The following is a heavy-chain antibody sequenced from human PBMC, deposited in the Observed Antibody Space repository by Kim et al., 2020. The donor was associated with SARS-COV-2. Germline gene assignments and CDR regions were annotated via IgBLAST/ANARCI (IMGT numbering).Heavy chain of an antibody. V-gene: IGHV3-30*04. D-gene: IGHD3-9*01. CDR2: ISYDGSNK. Sequence: GGSLRLSCAASGFTFSSYAMHWVRQAPGEGLEWVAVISYDGSNKYYADSVKGRFTISRDNSKNTLYLQMNSLRAEDTAVYYCARVPYYDILTGYSDYWGQGTLVTVSS. J-gene: IGHJ4*02. CDR1: GFTFSSYA. CDR3: ARVPYYDILTGYSDY.